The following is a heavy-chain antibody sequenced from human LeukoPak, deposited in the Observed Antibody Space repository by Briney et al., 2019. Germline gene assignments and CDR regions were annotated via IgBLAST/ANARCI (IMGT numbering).Heavy chain of an antibody. D-gene: IGHD3-22*01. Sequence: TLSLTCTVSGGSISSGSYYWSWIRQPAGKGLEWIGRIYTSGSTNYNPSLKSQVTISLDTSENHFSLKLSSVTAADTAVYYCARVTTGGYYNYWGQGTLVTVSS. CDR3: ARVTTGGYYNY. V-gene: IGHV4-61*02. CDR1: GGSISSGSYY. J-gene: IGHJ4*02. CDR2: IYTSGST.